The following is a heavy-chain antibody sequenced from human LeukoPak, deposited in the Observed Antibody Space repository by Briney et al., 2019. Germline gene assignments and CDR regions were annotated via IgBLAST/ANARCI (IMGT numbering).Heavy chain of an antibody. D-gene: IGHD4-17*01. J-gene: IGHJ6*02. Sequence: ASVKVSCKASGDSFTGYYMRWGRQAPGQGGEWMGWINTNSSGTNYAQKFQGRVTMTRDTSIRIAYMELSRLRSDDTAVYYCARDMYGDYYYYGVDVWGQGTTVTVSS. CDR1: GDSFTGYY. V-gene: IGHV1-2*02. CDR2: INTNSSGT. CDR3: ARDMYGDYYYYGVDV.